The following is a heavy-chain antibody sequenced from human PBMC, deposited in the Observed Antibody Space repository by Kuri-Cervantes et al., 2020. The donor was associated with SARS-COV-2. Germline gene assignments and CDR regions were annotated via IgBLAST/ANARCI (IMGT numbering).Heavy chain of an antibody. Sequence: GGSLRLSCAVSGFTLTNYAMSWVRLAPGKGLEWVSIISDTGDRTFYADSVEGRFTISRDNFKNTLSLQMNSLRAEDTALYYCAKDHVQTTSGPHGYWGQGTLVTVSS. J-gene: IGHJ4*02. D-gene: IGHD3-16*01. CDR2: ISDTGDRT. V-gene: IGHV3-23*01. CDR1: GFTLTNYA. CDR3: AKDHVQTTSGPHGY.